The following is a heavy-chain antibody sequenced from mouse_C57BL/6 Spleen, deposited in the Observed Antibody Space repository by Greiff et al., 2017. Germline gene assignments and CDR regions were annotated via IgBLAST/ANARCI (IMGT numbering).Heavy chain of an antibody. CDR3: ARDHSFYYYGGY. CDR1: GFTFSSYA. CDR2: ISDGGSYT. Sequence: EVKLVESGGGLVKPGGSLKLSCAASGFTFSSYAMSWVRQTPEKRLEWVATISDGGSYTYYPDNVKGRFTISRDNAKNNLYLQMSHLKSEDTAMYYCARDHSFYYYGGYWGQGTSVTVSS. D-gene: IGHD1-1*01. J-gene: IGHJ4*01. V-gene: IGHV5-4*01.